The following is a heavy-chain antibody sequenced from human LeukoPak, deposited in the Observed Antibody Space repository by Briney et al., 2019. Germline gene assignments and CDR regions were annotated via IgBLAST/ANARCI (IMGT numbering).Heavy chain of an antibody. D-gene: IGHD3-22*01. CDR1: GFTFSSYS. CDR3: ASWYGLHGGYYSLFDY. CDR2: ISSSSSYI. V-gene: IGHV3-21*01. J-gene: IGHJ4*02. Sequence: PGGSLRLSCAASGFTFSSYSMNWVRQAPGKGLEWVSSISSSSSYIYYADSVKGRFTISRDNAKNSLYLQMNSLRAEDTAVYYCASWYGLHGGYYSLFDYWGQGTLVTVSS.